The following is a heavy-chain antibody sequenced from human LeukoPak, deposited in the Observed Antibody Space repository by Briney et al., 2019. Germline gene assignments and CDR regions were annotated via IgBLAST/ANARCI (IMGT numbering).Heavy chain of an antibody. Sequence: GGSLRLSCAASEFSVGSNYMTWVRQAPGKGLEWVSLIYSGGSTYYADSVKGRFTISRDNSKNTLYLQMNSLRAEDTAVYYCARDGTPIHSSGWVYMDVWGKGTTVTISS. CDR1: EFSVGSNY. V-gene: IGHV3-66*01. CDR2: IYSGGST. CDR3: ARDGTPIHSSGWVYMDV. J-gene: IGHJ6*04. D-gene: IGHD6-25*01.